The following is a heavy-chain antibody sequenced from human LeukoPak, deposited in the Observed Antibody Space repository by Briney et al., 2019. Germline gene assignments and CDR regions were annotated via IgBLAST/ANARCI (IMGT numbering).Heavy chain of an antibody. CDR3: ARVHYDFWSGYYSYYYYYMDV. CDR1: GGSISSGGYY. CDR2: IYYSGST. J-gene: IGHJ6*03. D-gene: IGHD3-3*01. V-gene: IGHV4-31*03. Sequence: SQTLSLTCTVSGGSISSGGYYWSWIRQHPGKGLEWIGYIYYSGSTYYNPSLKSRVTISVDTSKNQFSLKLSSVTAADTAVYYCARVHYDFWSGYYSYYYYYMDVWGKGTTATVSS.